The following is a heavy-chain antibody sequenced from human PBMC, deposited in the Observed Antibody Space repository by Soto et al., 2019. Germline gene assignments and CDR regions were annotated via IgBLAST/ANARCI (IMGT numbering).Heavy chain of an antibody. J-gene: IGHJ4*02. V-gene: IGHV4-59*01. CDR1: GGSISSYY. CDR3: ERGRQLVRDFDS. D-gene: IGHD6-6*01. Sequence: SETLSLTCTVSGGSISSYYRSWIRQPPGKGLEWIGYIYYSGSTNYNPSLKSRVTISVDTYKNQFSLKLSSVTAADTAVYYCERGRQLVRDFDSWGQGRLVTVSS. CDR2: IYYSGST.